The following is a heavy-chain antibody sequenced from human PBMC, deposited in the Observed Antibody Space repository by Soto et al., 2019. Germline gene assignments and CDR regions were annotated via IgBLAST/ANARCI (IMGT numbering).Heavy chain of an antibody. CDR1: GFTFSSYG. CDR2: ISYDGSNK. D-gene: IGHD1-26*01. CDR3: AKEGFSGSYYGEGGEYDYYYGMDV. J-gene: IGHJ6*02. Sequence: QVQLVESGGGVVQPGRSLRLSCAASGFTFSSYGMHWVRQAPGKGLEWVAVISYDGSNKYYADSVKGRFTISRDNSKNTLYLQMNSLRAEDTAVYYCAKEGFSGSYYGEGGEYDYYYGMDVWGQGTTVTVSS. V-gene: IGHV3-30*18.